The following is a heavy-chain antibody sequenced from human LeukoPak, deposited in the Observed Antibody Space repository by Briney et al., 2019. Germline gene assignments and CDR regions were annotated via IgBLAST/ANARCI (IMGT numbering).Heavy chain of an antibody. V-gene: IGHV3-11*04. D-gene: IGHD3-3*01. Sequence: GGSLRLSCAASGFTFSDYYMSWIRQAPGKGLEGVSYISSSGSTIYYADSVKGRFTISRDNAKNSLYLQMNSLRAEDTAVYYCARDRDYDFWSGYSNRIGWFDPWGQGTLVTVSS. CDR3: ARDRDYDFWSGYSNRIGWFDP. CDR2: ISSSGSTI. CDR1: GFTFSDYY. J-gene: IGHJ5*02.